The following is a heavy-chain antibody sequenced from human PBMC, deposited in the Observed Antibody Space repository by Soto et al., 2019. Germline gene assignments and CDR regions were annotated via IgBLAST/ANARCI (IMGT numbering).Heavy chain of an antibody. D-gene: IGHD3-3*01. V-gene: IGHV5-51*01. CDR2: IYPGDSDT. Sequence: GESLKISCKGSGYSFTSYWIGWVRQMPGKGLEWMGIIYPGDSDTRYSPSFQGQVTISADKSISTAYLQWSSLKASDTAMYYCARLEGDRFVESFNRLCWFDPWGQGTLVTVSA. CDR3: ARLEGDRFVESFNRLCWFDP. CDR1: GYSFTSYW. J-gene: IGHJ5*02.